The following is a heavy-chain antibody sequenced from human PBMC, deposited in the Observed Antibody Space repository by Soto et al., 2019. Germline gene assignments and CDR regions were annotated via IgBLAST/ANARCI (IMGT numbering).Heavy chain of an antibody. CDR3: ARAGCDGGSCYTLVGLRYGMDV. CDR1: GFTFSSYA. J-gene: IGHJ6*02. V-gene: IGHV3-30-3*01. Sequence: QVQLVESGGGVVQPGRSLRLSCAASGFTFSSYAMHWVRQAPGKGLEWVAVISYDGSNKYYADSVKGRFTISRDNSKXTXXXQXXSLRAEDTAVYYCARAGCDGGSCYTLVGLRYGMDVWGQGTTVTFSS. D-gene: IGHD2-15*01. CDR2: ISYDGSNK.